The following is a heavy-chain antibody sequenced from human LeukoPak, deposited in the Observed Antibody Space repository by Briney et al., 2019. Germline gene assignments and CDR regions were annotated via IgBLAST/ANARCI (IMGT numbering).Heavy chain of an antibody. CDR1: GYTFIDHY. V-gene: IGHV1-2*02. J-gene: IGHJ4*02. CDR3: ARAGNNSNSGGYDF. D-gene: IGHD3-22*01. Sequence: ASVTVSCKPSGYTFIDHYLHWVRQAPGQGLESLAWIHPDTGDTNYPQKFQGRVTMSRDTSSTTAYMELNRLQSDEPAVYYCARAGNNSNSGGYDFWGQGTLVTVSS. CDR2: IHPDTGDT.